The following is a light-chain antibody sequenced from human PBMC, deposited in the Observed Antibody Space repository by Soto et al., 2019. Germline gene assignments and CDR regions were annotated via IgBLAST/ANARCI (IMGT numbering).Light chain of an antibody. CDR1: SSDIGGYNS. J-gene: IGLJ3*02. Sequence: QPVLTQPASVSGSPGQSITISCTGTSSDIGGYNSVSWYQQHPGKVPKLLIYDVTNRPSGISNRFSGSKSGNTASLTISGLQAEDEADYYCSSYGSSNTVVFGGGTKLTVL. CDR3: SSYGSSNTVV. V-gene: IGLV2-14*01. CDR2: DVT.